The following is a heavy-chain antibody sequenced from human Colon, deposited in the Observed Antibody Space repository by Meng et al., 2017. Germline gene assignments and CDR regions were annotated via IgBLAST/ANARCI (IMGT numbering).Heavy chain of an antibody. CDR1: GFTFSSYA. D-gene: IGHD6-13*01. V-gene: IGHV3-30*04. CDR2: ISYDGSNK. Sequence: GGSLRLSCAASGFTFSSYAMHWVRQAPGKGLEWVAVISYDGSNKYYADSVKGRLTISRDNSKNTLYLQMNSLRAEDTAVYYCARVHSGSWYYFDYWGQGTLVTVSS. CDR3: ARVHSGSWYYFDY. J-gene: IGHJ4*02.